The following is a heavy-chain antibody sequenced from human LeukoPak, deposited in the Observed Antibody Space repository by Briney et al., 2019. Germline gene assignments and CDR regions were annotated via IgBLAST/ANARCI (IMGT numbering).Heavy chain of an antibody. J-gene: IGHJ6*02. CDR1: GYTFTGYY. CDR3: ARTGYSSSWFSYYYGMDD. CDR2: INPNSGGT. D-gene: IGHD6-13*01. Sequence: GASVKVSCKASGYTFTGYYMHWVRQAPGQGLEWMGWINPNSGGTNYAQKFQGRVTMTRDTSISTAYMELSRLRSDDTAVYYCARTGYSSSWFSYYYGMDDWGQGTTVTVSS. V-gene: IGHV1-2*02.